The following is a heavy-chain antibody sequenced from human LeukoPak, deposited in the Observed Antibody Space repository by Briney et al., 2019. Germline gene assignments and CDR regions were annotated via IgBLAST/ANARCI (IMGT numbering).Heavy chain of an antibody. D-gene: IGHD5-12*01. CDR1: GYTFTTYA. V-gene: IGHV1-3*03. Sequence: SVKVSCKASGYTFTTYAMHWVRQSPGHRLEWMGWINAGNGNTKYSQEIQGRVTITRDTSASTAYIELSSLRSEDMAVYYCARTNGYSGYAGGDAFDIWGQGTMVTVSS. CDR3: ARTNGYSGYAGGDAFDI. J-gene: IGHJ3*02. CDR2: INAGNGNT.